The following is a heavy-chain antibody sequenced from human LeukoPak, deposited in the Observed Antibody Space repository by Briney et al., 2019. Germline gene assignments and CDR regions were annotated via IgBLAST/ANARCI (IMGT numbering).Heavy chain of an antibody. CDR2: ISGSGGST. D-gene: IGHD5-24*01. J-gene: IGHJ6*02. Sequence: GGSLRLSCAASEFTFSSYAMSWVRQAPGKGLEWVSAISGSGGSTYYADSVKGRFTISRDNSKNTLYLQMNSLRAEDTAVYYCAKAPDGYYYYYGMDVWGQGTTVTVSS. CDR3: AKAPDGYYYYYGMDV. CDR1: EFTFSSYA. V-gene: IGHV3-23*01.